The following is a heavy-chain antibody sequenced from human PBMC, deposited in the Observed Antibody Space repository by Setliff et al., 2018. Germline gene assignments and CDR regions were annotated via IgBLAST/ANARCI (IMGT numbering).Heavy chain of an antibody. CDR3: ARDDSLASDAFDI. D-gene: IGHD2-21*02. V-gene: IGHV1-2*02. J-gene: IGHJ3*02. CDR2: INPNSGGT. Sequence: GASVKVSCKASGYTFTGYYMHWVRQAPGQGLEWMGWINPNSGGTNYAQKLQGRVTITADKSTSTAYMELSSLRSDDTAVYYCARDDSLASDAFDIWGQGTMVTVSS. CDR1: GYTFTGYY.